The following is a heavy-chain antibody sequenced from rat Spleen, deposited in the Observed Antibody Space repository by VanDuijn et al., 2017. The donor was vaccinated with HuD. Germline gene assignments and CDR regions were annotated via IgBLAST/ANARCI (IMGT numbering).Heavy chain of an antibody. CDR3: TKNWDY. CDR1: GFTFSTFP. D-gene: IGHD5-1*01. CDR2: IINTGGST. Sequence: EVQLVESGGGLVQPGRSLKLSCAASGFTFSTFPMAWVRQAPGKGLEWVASIINTGGSTYYPDSVRGRFTISRDNAKSTLYLQMNSLRSEDTATYYCTKNWDYWGQGVMVTVSS. V-gene: IGHV5-46*01. J-gene: IGHJ2*01.